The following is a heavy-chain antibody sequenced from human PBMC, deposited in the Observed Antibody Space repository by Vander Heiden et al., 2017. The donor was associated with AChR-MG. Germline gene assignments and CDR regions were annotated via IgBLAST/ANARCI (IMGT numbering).Heavy chain of an antibody. D-gene: IGHD1-26*01. J-gene: IGHJ6*02. V-gene: IGHV1-69*01. CDR3: ARVPPSGSYYYYYGMDV. Sequence: QVQLVQSGAEVKKPGSSVKVSCKASGGTFSSYAISWVRQAPGQGLEWMGGIIPIFGTANYAQKFQGRVTITADESTSTAYMELSSLRSEDTAVYYCARVPPSGSYYYYYGMDVWGQGTTVTVSS. CDR1: GGTFSSYA. CDR2: IIPIFGTA.